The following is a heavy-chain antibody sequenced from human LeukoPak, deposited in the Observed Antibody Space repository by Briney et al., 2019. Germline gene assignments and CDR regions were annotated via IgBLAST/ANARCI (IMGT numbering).Heavy chain of an antibody. CDR2: ISYDGSNK. CDR1: GFTFSSYG. V-gene: IGHV3-30*03. D-gene: IGHD3-10*01. Sequence: GGSLRLSCAASGFTFSSYGMHWVRQAPGKGLEWVAVISYDGSNKYYADSVKGRFTISRDNAKNSLYLQMNSLRAEDTAVYYCARDRSAAWYYYGSGSSNWFDPWGQGTLVTVSS. J-gene: IGHJ5*02. CDR3: ARDRSAAWYYYGSGSSNWFDP.